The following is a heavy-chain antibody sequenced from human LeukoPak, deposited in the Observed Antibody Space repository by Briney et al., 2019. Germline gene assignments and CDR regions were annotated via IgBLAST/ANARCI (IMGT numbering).Heavy chain of an antibody. J-gene: IGHJ4*02. Sequence: GGSLRLSCAASGVTFSSHGMSWVRQAPGKGLEWISVISGSGGNTNYADSVKGRFTISRDNSKNTLYLQMNSLRAEDTAVYYCAKERSASYYYDSSGYSNYNFDYWGQGTLVTISS. D-gene: IGHD3-22*01. CDR3: AKERSASYYYDSSGYSNYNFDY. V-gene: IGHV3-23*01. CDR2: ISGSGGNT. CDR1: GVTFSSHG.